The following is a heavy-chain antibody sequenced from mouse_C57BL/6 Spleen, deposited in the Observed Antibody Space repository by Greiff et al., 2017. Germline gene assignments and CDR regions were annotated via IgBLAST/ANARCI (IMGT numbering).Heavy chain of an antibody. D-gene: IGHD1-1*01. J-gene: IGHJ3*01. CDR1: GFNIKDDY. CDR3: TFITTVVDWFAY. V-gene: IGHV14-4*01. Sequence: VQLQQSGAALVRPGASVKLSCTASGFNIKDDYMHWVKQRPEQGLEWIGWIDPENGDTEYASKFQGKATIKADTSSNTAYLQLSSLTSEDTAVYYCTFITTVVDWFAYWGQGTLVTVSA. CDR2: IDPENGDT.